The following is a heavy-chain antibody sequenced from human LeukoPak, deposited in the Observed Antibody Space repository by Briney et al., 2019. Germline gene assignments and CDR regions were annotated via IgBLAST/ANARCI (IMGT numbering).Heavy chain of an antibody. J-gene: IGHJ4*02. D-gene: IGHD3-22*01. CDR2: ISAYNGNT. V-gene: IGHV1-18*01. Sequence: SVKVSCKASGYTFTSYGISWVRQAPGQGLEWMGWISAYNGNTNYAQKLQGRVTMTTDTSTSTAYMELRSLRSDDTAVYYCARLASLYDSSGYYWGDYWGQGTLVTVSS. CDR1: GYTFTSYG. CDR3: ARLASLYDSSGYYWGDY.